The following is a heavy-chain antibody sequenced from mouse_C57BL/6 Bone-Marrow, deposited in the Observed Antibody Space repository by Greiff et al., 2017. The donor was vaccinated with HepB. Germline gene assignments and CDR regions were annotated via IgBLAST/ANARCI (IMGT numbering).Heavy chain of an antibody. J-gene: IGHJ3*01. Sequence: VQLQQSGAELVRPGASVTLSCKASGYTFTDYEMHWVKQTPVHGLEWIGAIDPETGGTAYNQKFKGKAILTADKSSSTAYMEPRSLTSEDSAVYYCTRDYGSSYWGQGTLVTVSA. CDR3: TRDYGSSY. CDR1: GYTFTDYE. CDR2: IDPETGGT. V-gene: IGHV1-15*01. D-gene: IGHD1-1*01.